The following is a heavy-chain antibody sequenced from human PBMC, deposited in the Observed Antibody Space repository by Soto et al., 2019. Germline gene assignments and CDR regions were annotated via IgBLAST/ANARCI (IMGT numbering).Heavy chain of an antibody. V-gene: IGHV3-30*18. D-gene: IGHD2-2*01. CDR2: ISYDGSNK. Sequence: QVQLVESGGGVVQPGRSLRLSCAASGFTFSSYGMHWVRQAPGKGLEWVAVISYDGSNKYYADSVKGRFTISRDNSKNTLYLQMNSVRAEDTAVYYCAKDRVVVVPAAIGYGMDVWGQGTTVTVSS. J-gene: IGHJ6*02. CDR1: GFTFSSYG. CDR3: AKDRVVVVPAAIGYGMDV.